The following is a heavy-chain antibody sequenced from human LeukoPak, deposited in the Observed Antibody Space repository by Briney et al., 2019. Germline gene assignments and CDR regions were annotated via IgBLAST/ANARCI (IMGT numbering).Heavy chain of an antibody. J-gene: IGHJ4*02. CDR1: GYTFTSYG. CDR2: ISAYNGNT. D-gene: IGHD2-2*02. CDR3: ARDCSSTSCYTAFDY. V-gene: IGHV1-18*01. Sequence: ASVKVSCKASGYTFTSYGISWVRQAPGQRLEWMGWISAYNGNTNYAQKLQGRVTMTTDTSTSTAYMELRSLRSDDTAVYYCARDCSSTSCYTAFDYWGQGTLVTVSS.